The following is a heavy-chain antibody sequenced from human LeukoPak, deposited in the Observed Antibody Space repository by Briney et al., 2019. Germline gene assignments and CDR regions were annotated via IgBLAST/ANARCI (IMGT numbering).Heavy chain of an antibody. CDR2: IYYSGST. Sequence: PSETLSLTCTVSGGSISSGGYYWSWIRQHPGKGLEWIGYIYYSGSTYYNPSLKSRVTISVDTSKNQFSLKLSSVTAADTAVYYCARGQYSSGWSTSFDYWGQGTLVTVSS. CDR1: GGSISSGGYY. J-gene: IGHJ4*02. V-gene: IGHV4-31*03. CDR3: ARGQYSSGWSTSFDY. D-gene: IGHD6-19*01.